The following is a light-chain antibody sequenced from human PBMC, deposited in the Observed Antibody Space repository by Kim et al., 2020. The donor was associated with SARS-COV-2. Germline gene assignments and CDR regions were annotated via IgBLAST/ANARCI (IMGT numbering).Light chain of an antibody. CDR2: GAS. CDR3: QHYSTSSPS. CDR1: QNIGTW. V-gene: IGKV1-5*01. Sequence: DIQMTQSPSTLSASVGDRVSITCRASQNIGTWLAWYQQKPGKVPSLLIYGASNLERGVPSRFSGSGSGTEFTLTINSLQPDDFGSYYCQHYSTSSPSFGKGTKLEI. J-gene: IGKJ2*01.